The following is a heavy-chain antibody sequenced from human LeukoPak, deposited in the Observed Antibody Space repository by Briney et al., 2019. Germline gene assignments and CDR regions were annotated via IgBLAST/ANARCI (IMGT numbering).Heavy chain of an antibody. CDR3: ARAVVRDFDY. CDR2: IYYSGST. J-gene: IGHJ4*02. CDR1: GGSISSSSYS. V-gene: IGHV4-39*07. Sequence: SETLSLTCTVSGGSISSSSYSWGWIRQPPGKGLEWIGTIYYSGSTYYTPSLKSRVTISEDTSKNQFSLILTSVTAADTAVYYCARAVVRDFDYWGQGTLVTVSS. D-gene: IGHD2-15*01.